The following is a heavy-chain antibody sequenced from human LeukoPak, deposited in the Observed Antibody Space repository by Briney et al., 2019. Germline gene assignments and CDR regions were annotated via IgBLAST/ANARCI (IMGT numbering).Heavy chain of an antibody. CDR1: GGSFSGNY. CDR3: ARGVGNYRYYFDS. V-gene: IGHV4-34*01. Sequence: SETLSPTCAVYGGSFSGNYWSWIRQPPGKGLEWIGEISHSGRTNYNPSLKSRVTISVDTSKNQFSLKLSSVTAADTAVYYCARGVGNYRYYFDSWGQGTLVTVSS. J-gene: IGHJ4*02. CDR2: ISHSGRT. D-gene: IGHD3-22*01.